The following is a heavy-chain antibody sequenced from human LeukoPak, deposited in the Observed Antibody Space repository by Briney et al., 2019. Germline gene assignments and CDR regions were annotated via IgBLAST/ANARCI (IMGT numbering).Heavy chain of an antibody. V-gene: IGHV3-53*01. J-gene: IGHJ4*02. CDR3: AKPTRGSGSFLIDF. CDR1: GFSVTSNY. Sequence: PGGSLRLSCVASGFSVTSNYMSWVRQAPGKGLEWVSLLYTGGTTYYADSVKGRFTISRDNSKNTLYLQMNSLRAEDTAVYYCAKPTRGSGSFLIDFWGQGTLVTVSS. CDR2: LYTGGTT. D-gene: IGHD1-26*01.